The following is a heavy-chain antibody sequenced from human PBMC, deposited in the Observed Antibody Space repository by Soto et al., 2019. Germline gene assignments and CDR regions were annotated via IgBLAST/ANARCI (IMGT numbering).Heavy chain of an antibody. Sequence: VQLVESGGGLVKPGGSLRLSCAASGFTFSNAWMSWVRQAPGKGLEWVGRIKSKTDGGTTDYAAPVKGRFTISRDDSKNTLYLQMNSLKTEDTAVYYCTTLLVDTALSFDYWGQGTLVTVSS. CDR3: TTLLVDTALSFDY. CDR2: IKSKTDGGTT. J-gene: IGHJ4*02. CDR1: GFTFSNAW. D-gene: IGHD5-18*01. V-gene: IGHV3-15*01.